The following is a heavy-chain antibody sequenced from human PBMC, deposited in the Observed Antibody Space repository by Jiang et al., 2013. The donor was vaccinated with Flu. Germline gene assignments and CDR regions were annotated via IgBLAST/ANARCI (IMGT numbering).Heavy chain of an antibody. CDR1: GGSISSSRYY. Sequence: GPGLVKPSETLSLTCTVSGGSISSSRYYWGWIRQPPGMGLEWIGSIYYSGSTYYNPSLKSRVTISVDTSKNQFSLKLSSVTAADTAVYYCASHLRGSGYYPTDYWGQGTLVTVSS. J-gene: IGHJ4*02. CDR3: ASHLRGSGYYPTDY. CDR2: IYYSGST. D-gene: IGHD3-22*01. V-gene: IGHV4-39*07.